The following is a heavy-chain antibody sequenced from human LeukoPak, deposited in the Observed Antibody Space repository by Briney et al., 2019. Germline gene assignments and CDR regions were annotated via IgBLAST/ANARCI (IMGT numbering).Heavy chain of an antibody. J-gene: IGHJ4*02. V-gene: IGHV3-30*02. CDR1: GFTFSSYG. Sequence: PGGSLRLSCAASGFTFSSYGMHWVRQAPGKGLEWVAFIRYDGSNKYYADSVKGRFTISRDNSKNTLYLQMNSLRAEDTAVYYCARDRNGDYELPGYWGQGTLVTVSS. CDR3: ARDRNGDYELPGY. D-gene: IGHD4-17*01. CDR2: IRYDGSNK.